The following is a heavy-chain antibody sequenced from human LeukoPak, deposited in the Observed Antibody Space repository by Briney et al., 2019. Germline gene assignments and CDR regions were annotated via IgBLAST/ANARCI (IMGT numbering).Heavy chain of an antibody. CDR2: MKQDGSEK. Sequence: GGSLRLSCAASGFTFSSYWMSWVRQAPGKGLEWVANMKQDGSEKYYVDSVKGRFTISRDNAKNSLYLQMNSLRAEDTAVYYCASDREYYYGSGSFDYWGQGTLVTVSS. D-gene: IGHD3-10*01. V-gene: IGHV3-7*04. CDR3: ASDREYYYGSGSFDY. J-gene: IGHJ4*02. CDR1: GFTFSSYW.